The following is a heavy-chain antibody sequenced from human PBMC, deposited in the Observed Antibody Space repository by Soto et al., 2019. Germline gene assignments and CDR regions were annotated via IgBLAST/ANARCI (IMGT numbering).Heavy chain of an antibody. CDR1: GLTFSSYA. J-gene: IGHJ4*02. Sequence: EVQLLESGGGLVQPGGSLRLSCATSGLTFSSYAMSWVRQAPGKGLEWVAGISTSGSNTYYTDSVKGRFTISRDNSKDALFLQMNSLRAEDTATYYCLKTVRFEPDSWGQGTLVTVSS. CDR3: LKTVRFEPDS. V-gene: IGHV3-23*01. D-gene: IGHD3-3*01. CDR2: ISTSGSNT.